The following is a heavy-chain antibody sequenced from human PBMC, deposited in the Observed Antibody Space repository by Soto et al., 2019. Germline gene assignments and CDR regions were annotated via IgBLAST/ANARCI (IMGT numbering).Heavy chain of an antibody. CDR1: GGSISSSNW. CDR3: ARVGGDIQLWSQGIDY. J-gene: IGHJ4*02. Sequence: SETLSLTCAVSGGSISSSNWWSWVRQPPGKGLEWIGEIYHSGSTNYNPSLKSRVTISVDKSKNQFSLKLSSVTAADTAVYYCARVGGDIQLWSQGIDYWGQGTLVTVSS. V-gene: IGHV4-4*02. D-gene: IGHD5-18*01. CDR2: IYHSGST.